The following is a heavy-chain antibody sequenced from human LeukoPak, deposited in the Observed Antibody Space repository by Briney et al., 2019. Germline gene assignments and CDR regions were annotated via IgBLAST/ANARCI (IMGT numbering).Heavy chain of an antibody. CDR2: ISTTGGST. CDR1: GFTFSSYA. V-gene: IGHV3-23*01. Sequence: GGSLRLSCAASGFTFSSYAMSWVRQAPGKGLEWVSGISTTGGSTYYADSVKGRFTISRGNAKNSLDLQMDSLRAEDTAMYSCARDLAAVPGPRMDVWGQGTTVTVSS. CDR3: ARDLAAVPGPRMDV. D-gene: IGHD6-19*01. J-gene: IGHJ6*02.